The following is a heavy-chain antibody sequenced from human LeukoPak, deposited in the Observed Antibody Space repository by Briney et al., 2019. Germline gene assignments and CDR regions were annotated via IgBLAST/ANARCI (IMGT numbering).Heavy chain of an antibody. CDR3: ARVACRGGACHSDFDS. J-gene: IGHJ4*02. Sequence: RASETLSLTCAGYGGSFSGYYWTWIRQSPIKGLEWIGEIYQSGITNYNPSLKSRLTMSVDRSKNQFSLRLSSVTAADTAVYYCARVACRGGACHSDFDSWGQGTQVTVSS. CDR1: GGSFSGYY. D-gene: IGHD2-15*01. V-gene: IGHV4-34*01. CDR2: IYQSGIT.